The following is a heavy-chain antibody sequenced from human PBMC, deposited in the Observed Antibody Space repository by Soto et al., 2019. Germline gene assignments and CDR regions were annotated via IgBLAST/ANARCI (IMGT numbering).Heavy chain of an antibody. Sequence: QMTLKESGPTLVKPTQTLTLTCTFSGFSLSTDGMGVGWIRQPPGKALEWLALIFWDDDKRYSPSLRSRLTITKDTSKSQVVLTMTNMDPVDTATYYCAHSRVPRSFDYWGQGTLVTVSS. CDR1: GFSLSTDGMG. CDR2: IFWDDDK. V-gene: IGHV2-5*02. D-gene: IGHD2-2*01. J-gene: IGHJ4*02. CDR3: AHSRVPRSFDY.